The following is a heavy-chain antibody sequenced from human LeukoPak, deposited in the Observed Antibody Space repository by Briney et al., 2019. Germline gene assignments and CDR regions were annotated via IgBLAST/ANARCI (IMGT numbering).Heavy chain of an antibody. J-gene: IGHJ6*03. CDR2: IYYSGST. CDR1: GGSISSHY. D-gene: IGHD6-13*01. V-gene: IGHV4-59*11. CDR3: ARERVYHYYYYYMDV. Sequence: PSETLSLTCTVSGGSISSHYWSWIRQPPGKGLEWIGYIYYSGSTNYNPSLKSRDTISVDTSKNQFSLKLSSVTAADTAVYYCARERVYHYYYYYMDVWGKGTTVTVSS.